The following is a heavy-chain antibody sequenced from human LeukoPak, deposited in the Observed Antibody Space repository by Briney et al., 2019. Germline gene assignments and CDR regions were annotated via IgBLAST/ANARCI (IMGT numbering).Heavy chain of an antibody. V-gene: IGHV4-4*07. CDR1: GGCISSYY. D-gene: IGHD3-16*02. CDR3: ARDMGGGYRIHYYYYGMDV. J-gene: IGHJ6*02. CDR2: IYTSGST. Sequence: PSETLSLTCTVSGGCISSYYWSWIRQPAGKGLEWIGRIYTSGSTNYNPSLKSRVTMSVDTSKNQFSLKLSSVTAADTAVYYCARDMGGGYRIHYYYYGMDVWGQGTTVTVSS.